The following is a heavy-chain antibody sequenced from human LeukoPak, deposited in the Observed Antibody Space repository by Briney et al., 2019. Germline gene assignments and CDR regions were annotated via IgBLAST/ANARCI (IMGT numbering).Heavy chain of an antibody. D-gene: IGHD2-2*01. CDR2: IYFSGRT. V-gene: IGHV4-61*01. CDR3: ARHIVVVPETWFDP. J-gene: IGHJ5*02. Sequence: PSQTLSLTCTVSGGSISSGSYYWSWIRQLPGKGLEWVGYIYFSGRTNYNPSLKSRVTMSVDTSKNQFSLKMTSVTAADTAVYYCARHIVVVPETWFDPWGQGTLVTVSS. CDR1: GGSISSGSYY.